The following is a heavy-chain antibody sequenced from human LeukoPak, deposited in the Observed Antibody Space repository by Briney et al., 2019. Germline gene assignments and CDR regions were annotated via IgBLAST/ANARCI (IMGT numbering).Heavy chain of an antibody. V-gene: IGHV4-39*07. J-gene: IGHJ3*02. Sequence: SETLSLTCIVSGGSISSSSYYWGWIRQPPGKGLEWIGSIYYSGTTYYNPSLNSRVTISVDTSKNQFSLKLSSVTAADKAVYYCARSCRILDIVATIRARLGGNGFDIWGQGTMVTVSS. D-gene: IGHD5-12*01. CDR2: IYYSGTT. CDR1: GGSISSSSYY. CDR3: ARSCRILDIVATIRARLGGNGFDI.